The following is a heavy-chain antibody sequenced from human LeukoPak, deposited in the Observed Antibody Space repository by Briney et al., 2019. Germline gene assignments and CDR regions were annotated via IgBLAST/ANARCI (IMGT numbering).Heavy chain of an antibody. CDR1: GFTFSDAW. J-gene: IGHJ5*02. CDR2: IKKKRQGATT. CDR3: TTGYSCYQHDNH. Sequence: GGSLRLSCAASGFTFSDAWMNWVRQAPGKGLEWVGRIKKKRQGATTGYAEPVKGRFTISRDDSKNTLYLQMNSLKLDDTAVYYCTTGYSCYQHDNHWGQGTLVSVSS. D-gene: IGHD3-3*02. V-gene: IGHV3-15*01.